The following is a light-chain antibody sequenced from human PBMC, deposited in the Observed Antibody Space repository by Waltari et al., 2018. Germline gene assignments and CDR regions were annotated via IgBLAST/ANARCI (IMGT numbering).Light chain of an antibody. CDR2: ETS. CDR3: QLRTYWPALT. V-gene: IGKV3-11*01. Sequence: EIVLTQSPATLSLSPGERATLSCRASQSVDKYFAWYQKKPGQAPRLLIYETSIRATGIPARFSGSGSGTDFTLTISSLEPEDFAVYYCQLRTYWPALTFGGGTKVEIK. CDR1: QSVDKY. J-gene: IGKJ4*01.